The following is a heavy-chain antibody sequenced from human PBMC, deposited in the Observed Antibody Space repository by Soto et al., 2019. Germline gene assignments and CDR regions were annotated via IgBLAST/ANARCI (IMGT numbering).Heavy chain of an antibody. CDR1: GLTVSSNY. CDR2: IYSEGTT. CDR3: ALDPRGYSYGLFWSYSHLDV. Sequence: GGALGLSCAASGLTVSSNYMSWVRQAPGKGLEWASVIYSEGTTYYADSVKGRFTVSRDNSKNTLYLQMNSLRVEDTAVYYCALDPRGYSYGLFWSYSHLDVWGQGTTVPVSS. D-gene: IGHD5-18*01. J-gene: IGHJ6*02. V-gene: IGHV3-53*01.